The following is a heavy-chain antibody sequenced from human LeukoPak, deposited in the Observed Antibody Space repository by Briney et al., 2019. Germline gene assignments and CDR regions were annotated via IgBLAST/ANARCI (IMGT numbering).Heavy chain of an antibody. V-gene: IGHV3-11*04. CDR3: ARKDFSSGSFNY. D-gene: IGHD3-22*01. J-gene: IGHJ4*02. CDR2: IGLSGYPF. CDR1: GFPFSVYY. Sequence: GGSLRLSCTVSGFPFSVYYMSWSRQAPGKGLEWISYIGLSGYPFDYADSVKGRFTISRDNAKNSLYLDMDSLRDEDSAVYYCARKDFSSGSFNYWGPGTLVTVSS.